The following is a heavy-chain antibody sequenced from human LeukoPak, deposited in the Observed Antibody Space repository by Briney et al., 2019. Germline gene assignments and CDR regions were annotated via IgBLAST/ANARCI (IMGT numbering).Heavy chain of an antibody. V-gene: IGHV1-18*01. CDR2: ISAYNGNT. D-gene: IGHD6-13*01. J-gene: IGHJ4*02. Sequence: ASVTVSCKSSGYTFTIYGISWVRQAPGQGLEWRGWISAYNGNTNYAQKLQGRVTMTTDTSTSTAYMELRSLRSDDTAVYYCARDPQKYSSSWYINFDYWGQGTLVTVSS. CDR3: ARDPQKYSSSWYINFDY. CDR1: GYTFTIYG.